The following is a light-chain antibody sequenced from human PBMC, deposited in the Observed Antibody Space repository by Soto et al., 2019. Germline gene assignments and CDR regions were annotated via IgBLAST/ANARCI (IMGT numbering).Light chain of an antibody. CDR2: DAS. CDR1: QSVNSY. V-gene: IGKV3-11*01. J-gene: IGKJ4*01. Sequence: DIVLTQSPATLSLSPGEGATLSCSASQSVNSYLVWYQQKPGQAPRLLIYDASNRATGIPARFSGSGSGTDFTLTISSLEPEDFAVYYCQHRSNWPLTFGGGTKVDIK. CDR3: QHRSNWPLT.